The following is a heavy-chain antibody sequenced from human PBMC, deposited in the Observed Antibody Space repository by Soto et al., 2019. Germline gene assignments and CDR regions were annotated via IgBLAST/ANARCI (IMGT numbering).Heavy chain of an antibody. J-gene: IGHJ4*02. D-gene: IGHD3-22*01. CDR3: AKDIGEFSYYDSSGYYYAYYFDY. V-gene: IGHV3-9*01. Sequence: EVQLLESGGGLVQPGSSLRLSCAASGFTFDDYAMHWVRQAPGKGLEWVSGISWNRGSIGYADSVKGRFTISRDKAKNSLYLQMNSLRAEYTALYYCAKDIGEFSYYDSSGYYYAYYFDYWGQGTLVTVSS. CDR1: GFTFDDYA. CDR2: ISWNRGSI.